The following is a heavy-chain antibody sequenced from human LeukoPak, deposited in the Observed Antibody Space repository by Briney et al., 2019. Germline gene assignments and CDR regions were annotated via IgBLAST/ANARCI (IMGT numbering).Heavy chain of an antibody. D-gene: IGHD2-2*01. V-gene: IGHV4-34*01. CDR1: GGSFSGYY. Sequence: SETLSLTCAVYGGSFSGYYWSWIRQLPGKGLEWIGEINHSGSTNYNPSLKSRVTISVDTSKNQFSLKLSSVTAADTAVYYCARGNVVPAAPFLRRYYGMDVWGQGTTVTVSS. CDR2: INHSGST. CDR3: ARGNVVPAAPFLRRYYGMDV. J-gene: IGHJ6*02.